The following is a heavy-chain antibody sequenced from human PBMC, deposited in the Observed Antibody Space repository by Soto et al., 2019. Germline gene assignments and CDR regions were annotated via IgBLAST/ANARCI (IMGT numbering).Heavy chain of an antibody. J-gene: IGHJ6*02. Sequence: GGSLRLSCAASGFTFSSYSMNWVRQAPGKGLEWVSSISSSSSYIYYADSVKGRFTISRDNAKDSLYLQMNSLRAEDTAVYYCARGRYCSSTSCFTGDYYYYSYGMDVWGQGTTVTVSS. CDR3: ARGRYCSSTSCFTGDYYYYSYGMDV. CDR2: ISSSSSYI. V-gene: IGHV3-21*01. CDR1: GFTFSSYS. D-gene: IGHD2-2*01.